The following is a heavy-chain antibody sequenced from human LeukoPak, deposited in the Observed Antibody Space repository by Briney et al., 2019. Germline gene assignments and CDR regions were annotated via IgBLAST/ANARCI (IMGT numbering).Heavy chain of an antibody. CDR3: ARDHGKDAPMDV. CDR2: ISSSSSYI. J-gene: IGHJ6*02. Sequence: PGGSLRLSCAASGFTFSSYSMNWVRQAPGKGLEWVSSISSSSSYIYYADSVKGRFTISRDNSKNTLYLQMNSLRAEDTAVYYCARDHGKDAPMDVWGQGTTVTVSS. CDR1: GFTFSSYS. V-gene: IGHV3-21*01.